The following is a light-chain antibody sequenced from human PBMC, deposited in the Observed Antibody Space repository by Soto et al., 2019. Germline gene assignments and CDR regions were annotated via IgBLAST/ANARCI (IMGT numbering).Light chain of an antibody. V-gene: IGKV1-5*01. J-gene: IGKJ2*01. CDR1: QSINSW. Sequence: IPMTQSPSTLSASVGDRVTITCRASQSINSWLAWYQQKPGKAPKLLIYDASSLEGGVPSRFSGSGSGTEFTLTISSLQPDDFAAYYCQQYNSYSYTFGQGTKLELK. CDR2: DAS. CDR3: QQYNSYSYT.